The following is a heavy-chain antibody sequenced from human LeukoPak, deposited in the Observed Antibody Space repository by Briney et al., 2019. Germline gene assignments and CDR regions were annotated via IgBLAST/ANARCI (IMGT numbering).Heavy chain of an antibody. CDR2: IGGGGTP. D-gene: IGHD6-19*01. CDR3: AKDDHGGSGWRDYFDQ. CDR1: GFTFSSRD. J-gene: IGHJ4*02. Sequence: GGSLRLSCAASGFTFSSRDMSWVRQAPGRGLEWVSAIGGGGTPYYADSVKGRFTISRDNSKNTLYLQMNSLRAEDTAVYYCAKDDHGGSGWRDYFDQWGQGTLVTVSS. V-gene: IGHV3-23*01.